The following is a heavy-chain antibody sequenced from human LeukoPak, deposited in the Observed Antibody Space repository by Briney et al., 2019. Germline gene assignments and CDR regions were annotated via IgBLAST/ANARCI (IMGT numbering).Heavy chain of an antibody. CDR2: ISAYNGNT. D-gene: IGHD1-1*01. J-gene: IGHJ5*02. CDR3: ARVRYNWNDSGYNWFDP. V-gene: IGHV1-18*01. CDR1: GYTFTSYG. Sequence: ASVKVSCKASGYTFTSYGISWVRQAPGQGLEWMGWISAYNGNTNYAQKLQGRVTMTTDTSTSTAYMELRSLRSDDTAVYYCARVRYNWNDSGYNWFDPWGQGTLVTVSS.